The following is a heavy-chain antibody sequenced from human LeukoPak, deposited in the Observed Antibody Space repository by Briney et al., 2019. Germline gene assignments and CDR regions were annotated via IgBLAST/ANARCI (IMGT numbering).Heavy chain of an antibody. D-gene: IGHD6-13*01. V-gene: IGHV1-69*13. CDR2: IIPIFGTA. J-gene: IGHJ3*02. CDR1: GGTFSSYA. CDR3: ATENTAAVAFDI. Sequence: SVKVSCKASGGTFSSYAISWVRQAPGQGLEWMGGIIPIFGTANYAQKFQGRVTITADESTSTAYMELSSLRSEDTAVYYCATENTAAVAFDIWGQGTMVTVSS.